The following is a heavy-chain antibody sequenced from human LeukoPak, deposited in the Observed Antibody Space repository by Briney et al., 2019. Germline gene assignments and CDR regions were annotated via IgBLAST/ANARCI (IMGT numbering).Heavy chain of an antibody. CDR2: IYYSGST. CDR3: GRWEASMVAIDS. Sequence: PSETLSLSCTVSGDSISTYYWSWIRQPPGKALEWIGFIYYSGSTNYSPSLKSRVSISVDTSKKQFSLRLSSVTAADTAVYYCGRWEASMVAIDSWGQGTLVTVSS. J-gene: IGHJ4*02. CDR1: GDSISTYY. D-gene: IGHD4/OR15-4a*01. V-gene: IGHV4-59*01.